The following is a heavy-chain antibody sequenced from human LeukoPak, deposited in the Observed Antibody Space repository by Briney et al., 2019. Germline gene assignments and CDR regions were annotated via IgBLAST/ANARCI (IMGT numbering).Heavy chain of an antibody. CDR1: GGTFSSYT. J-gene: IGHJ4*02. D-gene: IGHD3-9*01. CDR2: IIPILGIA. V-gene: IGHV1-69*02. Sequence: ASVKVSCKASGGTFSSYTISWVRQAPGQGLEWMGRIIPILGIANYAQKFQGRVTITADKSTSTAYMELSSLRSEDTAVYYCARHYDILPGLHYWGQGTLVTVSS. CDR3: ARHYDILPGLHY.